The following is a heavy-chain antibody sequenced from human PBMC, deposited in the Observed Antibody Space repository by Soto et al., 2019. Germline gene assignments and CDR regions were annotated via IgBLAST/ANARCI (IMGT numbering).Heavy chain of an antibody. Sequence: GGSLRLSCAASGFTFSSYSMNWVRQAPGKGLEWVSYISSSSSTIYYADSVKGRFTISRDNAKNSLYLQMNSLRAEDTAVYYCARDSDSYGLRFSDIAAAGPNWFDPWGQGTLVTVSS. D-gene: IGHD6-13*01. CDR1: GFTFSSYS. CDR2: ISSSSSTI. V-gene: IGHV3-48*01. J-gene: IGHJ5*02. CDR3: ARDSDSYGLRFSDIAAAGPNWFDP.